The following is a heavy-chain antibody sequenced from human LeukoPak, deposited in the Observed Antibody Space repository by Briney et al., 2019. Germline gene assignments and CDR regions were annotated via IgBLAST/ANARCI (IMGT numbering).Heavy chain of an antibody. CDR3: AIRYYDVTGSQRWFDP. D-gene: IGHD3-22*01. V-gene: IGHV4-30-4*01. CDR2: IQHSGST. CDR1: GDSISSFDYS. J-gene: IGHJ5*02. Sequence: PSETLSLTCTVSGDSISSFDYSWSWLRQPPGKDLEWIGYIQHSGSTHYNPYLKNLVTIFVDMSKNEFSLNLRSVTAADTALYYCAIRYYDVTGSQRWFDPWGQGTLVSVSS.